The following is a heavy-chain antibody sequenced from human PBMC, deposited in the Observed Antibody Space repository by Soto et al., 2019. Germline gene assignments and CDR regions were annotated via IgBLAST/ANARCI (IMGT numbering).Heavy chain of an antibody. CDR1: GFTFSSYG. CDR2: IWYDGSNK. CDR3: AKERSITIFGVVPTDAFDI. V-gene: IGHV3-33*06. Sequence: GGSLRLSCAASGFTFSSYGMHWVRQAPGKGLEWVAVIWYDGSNKYYADSVKGRFTISRDNSKNTLYLQMNSLRAEDTAVYYCAKERSITIFGVVPTDAFDIWGQGTMVTVSS. J-gene: IGHJ3*02. D-gene: IGHD3-3*01.